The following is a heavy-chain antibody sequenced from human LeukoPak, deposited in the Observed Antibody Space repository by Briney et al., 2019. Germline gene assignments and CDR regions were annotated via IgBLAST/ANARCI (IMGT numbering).Heavy chain of an antibody. Sequence: GGSLRLSCAASGFTFSSYSMNWVRQAPGKGPEWVSYISSSSSTIYYADSVKGRFTISRDNAKNSLYLQMNSLRAEDTAVYYCARDGHCSSTSCLDYYYYYMDVWGKGTTVTVSS. V-gene: IGHV3-48*01. CDR2: ISSSSSTI. J-gene: IGHJ6*03. CDR3: ARDGHCSSTSCLDYYYYYMDV. D-gene: IGHD2-2*01. CDR1: GFTFSSYS.